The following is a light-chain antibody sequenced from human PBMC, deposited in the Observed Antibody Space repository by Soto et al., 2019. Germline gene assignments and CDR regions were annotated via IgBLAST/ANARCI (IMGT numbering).Light chain of an antibody. CDR1: QSVNSN. CDR3: QQYNDWPLYT. CDR2: GAS. Sequence: EVVMTQSPATVSVSPGEGATLSCRASQSVNSNLAWYQQKPGQDPRLLIHGASTRATGVPARFSGSGSGTEFTLSISSLQSENFAVYYCQQYNDWPLYTFGQGTSLEIK. V-gene: IGKV3-15*01. J-gene: IGKJ2*01.